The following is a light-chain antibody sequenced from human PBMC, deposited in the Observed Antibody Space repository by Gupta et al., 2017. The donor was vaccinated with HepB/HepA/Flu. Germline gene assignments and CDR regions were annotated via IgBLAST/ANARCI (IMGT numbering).Light chain of an antibody. V-gene: IGKV1-39*01. CDR3: QQSDSMPWT. J-gene: IGKJ1*01. CDR1: QNIGTS. Sequence: DIQLTQSPSSLSASVGDRVTITCRASQNIGTSLNWYHHKPGKAPKLLIYGASTLQSGVPSRFSGSGSGTDFTLTISRLQPEDFATFHCQQSDSMPWTFGQGTKVEIK. CDR2: GAS.